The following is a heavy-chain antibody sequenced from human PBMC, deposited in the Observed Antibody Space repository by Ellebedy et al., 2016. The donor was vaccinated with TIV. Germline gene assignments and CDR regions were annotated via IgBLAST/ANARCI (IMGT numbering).Heavy chain of an antibody. J-gene: IGHJ4*02. D-gene: IGHD2-21*02. CDR1: GYSFTNYW. V-gene: IGHV5-51*01. CDR3: ARLGSGMVTAIEN. CDR2: ICPDDSDT. Sequence: GESLKISCKGSGYSFTNYWIGWARQKPGKGLEWMGIICPDDSDTRYSPSFQGQVTISADKSISTAYLQWSSLKASDTAMYYCARLGSGMVTAIENWGQGTLVTVSS.